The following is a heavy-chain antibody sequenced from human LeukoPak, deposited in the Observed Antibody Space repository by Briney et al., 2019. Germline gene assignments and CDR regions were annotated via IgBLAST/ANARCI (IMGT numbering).Heavy chain of an antibody. CDR2: IKQDGSEK. CDR3: ARDFLFTAGTVGFFDY. J-gene: IGHJ4*02. Sequence: PGGSLRLSCAASGFTFSRYWMSWVRQAPGKGLECVATIKQDGSEKYYVDSVKGRFTIFRDNAKNSLYLQMNSLRAEDTAVYYCARDFLFTAGTVGFFDYWGQGTLVTVSS. V-gene: IGHV3-7*01. D-gene: IGHD6-19*01. CDR1: GFTFSRYW.